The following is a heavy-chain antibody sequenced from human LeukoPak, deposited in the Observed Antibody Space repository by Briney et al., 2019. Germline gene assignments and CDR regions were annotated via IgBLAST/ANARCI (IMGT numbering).Heavy chain of an antibody. D-gene: IGHD3-22*01. CDR1: GGSFSGYY. Sequence: SETLSLTCAVYGGSFSGYYWSWIRQPPGKGLEWIGEINHNGSTNYNPSLKSRVTISVDTSKNQFSLKLSSVTAADTAVYYCARGNYYDSSGYYYVIGIDYWGQGTLVTVSS. J-gene: IGHJ4*02. CDR2: INHNGST. CDR3: ARGNYYDSSGYYYVIGIDY. V-gene: IGHV4-34*01.